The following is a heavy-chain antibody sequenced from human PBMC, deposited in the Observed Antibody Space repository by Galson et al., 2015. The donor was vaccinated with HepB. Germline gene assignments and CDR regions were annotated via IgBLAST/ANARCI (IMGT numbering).Heavy chain of an antibody. CDR3: ARDYYDSSGLHYGMDV. Sequence: SVKVSCKASGYTFTSYYMHWVRQAPGQGLEWMGIINPSGGSTSYAQKFQGRVTMTRDTSTSTVYMELSSLRSEDTAVYYCARDYYDSSGLHYGMDVWGQGTTVTVSS. V-gene: IGHV1-46*01. CDR2: INPSGGST. J-gene: IGHJ6*02. D-gene: IGHD3-22*01. CDR1: GYTFTSYY.